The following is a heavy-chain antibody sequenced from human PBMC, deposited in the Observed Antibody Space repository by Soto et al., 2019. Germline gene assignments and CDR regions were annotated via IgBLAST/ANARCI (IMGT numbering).Heavy chain of an antibody. Sequence: PGGSLRLSCAASGFTFSSYAMHWVRRAPGKGLEWVAVISYDGSNKYYADSVKGRFTISRDNSKNTLYLQMNSLRAEDTAVYYCARDSGYYYDSSGYLTPGYWGQGTLVTVSS. CDR1: GFTFSSYA. V-gene: IGHV3-30-3*01. J-gene: IGHJ4*02. D-gene: IGHD3-22*01. CDR3: ARDSGYYYDSSGYLTPGY. CDR2: ISYDGSNK.